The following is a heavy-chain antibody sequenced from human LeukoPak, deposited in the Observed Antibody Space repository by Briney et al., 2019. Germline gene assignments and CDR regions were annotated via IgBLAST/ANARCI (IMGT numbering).Heavy chain of an antibody. CDR3: ARPHAGYSYGRSYWYLDL. CDR1: GGSISSSSYY. V-gene: IGHV4-39*01. J-gene: IGHJ2*01. D-gene: IGHD5-18*01. Sequence: SETLSLTCTVSGGSISSSSYYWGWIRQPPGKGLEWIGSIYYSGSTYYNPSLKSRVTISVDTSKNQFSLKLSSVTAADTAVYYCARPHAGYSYGRSYWYLDLWGRGTLVTVSS. CDR2: IYYSGST.